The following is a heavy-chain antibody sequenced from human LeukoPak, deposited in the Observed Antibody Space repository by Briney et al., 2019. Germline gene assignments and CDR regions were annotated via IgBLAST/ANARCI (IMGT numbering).Heavy chain of an antibody. V-gene: IGHV1-8*01. D-gene: IGHD6-13*01. CDR2: MNPNSGNT. J-gene: IGHJ4*02. Sequence: ASVKVSCKASGYTFTSYDINWVRQATGQGLEWMGWMNPNSGNTGCAQKFQGRVSMTRNTSISTAYMELSSLRSEDTAVYYCARVISQQQLVPWGQGTLVTVSS. CDR3: ARVISQQQLVP. CDR1: GYTFTSYD.